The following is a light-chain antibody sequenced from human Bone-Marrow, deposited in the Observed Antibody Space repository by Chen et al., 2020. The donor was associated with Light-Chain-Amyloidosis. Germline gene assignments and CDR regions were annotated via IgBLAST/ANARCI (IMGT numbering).Light chain of an antibody. CDR3: QAFDINNEWV. Sequence: LTQPHSVSGAPGETLTISCTGSGGASASNYVQWYQQRPGSAPTTVIFEDDQRPSGVPDRFFGSIDSSSNSAYLTISGLRSEDEGDYYCQAFDINNEWVFGEGTKVTVL. V-gene: IGLV6-57*02. CDR2: EDD. J-gene: IGLJ3*02. CDR1: GGASASNY.